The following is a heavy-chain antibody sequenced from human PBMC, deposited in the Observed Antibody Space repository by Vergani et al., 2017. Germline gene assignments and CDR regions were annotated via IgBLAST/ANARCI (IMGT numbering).Heavy chain of an antibody. V-gene: IGHV5-51*01. J-gene: IGHJ4*02. CDR1: GYSFTNYW. D-gene: IGHD3-22*01. CDR3: ARLYGRDSSGSKYFDY. CDR2: IHPADSDT. Sequence: EVQLVQSGAEVKKPGESLKISCQISGYSFTNYWIGGVRQMPGKGLEWMGIIHPADSDTRYSPSFQGQVTISVDKSNSTAYLQRSSLRASDSAMYYCARLYGRDSSGSKYFDYWGQGTLVTVSS.